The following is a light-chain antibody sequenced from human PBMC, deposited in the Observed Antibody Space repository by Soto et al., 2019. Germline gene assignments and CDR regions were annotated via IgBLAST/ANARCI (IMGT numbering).Light chain of an antibody. CDR3: AAWDDSLNAL. V-gene: IGLV1-44*01. Sequence: QSALTQPPSASGTPGQGITISCSGSSSNIGDNPVNWYQQLPGAAPKLLIYINDQRPSGVPDRFSGSKSGTSASLAISGLQPEDEADYYCAAWDDSLNALFGTGTKGTVL. J-gene: IGLJ1*01. CDR1: SSNIGDNP. CDR2: IND.